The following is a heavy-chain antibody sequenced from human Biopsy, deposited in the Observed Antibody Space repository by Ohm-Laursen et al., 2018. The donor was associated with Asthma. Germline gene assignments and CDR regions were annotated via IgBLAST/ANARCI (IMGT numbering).Heavy chain of an antibody. V-gene: IGHV1-18*01. CDR1: GYTFNRAG. Sequence: AASVKVSCKTSGYTFNRAGITWVRQAPVQGLEWMGWSSVYNGNTKVAQNLQDRVTMITYTSTSTAYMELRSLRSDDTAVYFCARAVDYSHYYGIDVWGQGTTVTVS. D-gene: IGHD3-10*01. CDR2: SSVYNGNT. J-gene: IGHJ6*02. CDR3: ARAVDYSHYYGIDV.